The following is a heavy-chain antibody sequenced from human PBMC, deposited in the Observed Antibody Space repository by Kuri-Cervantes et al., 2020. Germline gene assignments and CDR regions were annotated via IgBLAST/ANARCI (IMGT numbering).Heavy chain of an antibody. CDR1: GYTFTGYY. CDR2: MNPNSGNT. V-gene: IGHV1-8*03. D-gene: IGHD6-19*01. Sequence: ASVKVSCKASGYTFTGYYMHWVRQATGQGLEWMGWMNPNSGNTGYAQKFQGRVTITRDTSATTAYMELSSLRSEDTAVYYCARERGIAVAGTTTHLFYWGQGTLVTVSS. J-gene: IGHJ4*02. CDR3: ARERGIAVAGTTTHLFY.